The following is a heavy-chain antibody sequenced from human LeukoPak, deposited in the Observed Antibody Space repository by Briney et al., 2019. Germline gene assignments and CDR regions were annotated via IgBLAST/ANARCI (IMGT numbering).Heavy chain of an antibody. V-gene: IGHV3-53*01. J-gene: IGHJ6*03. CDR3: ARDRDTLEAHYMDV. CDR1: GFIFSDYW. Sequence: GGSLRLSCAASGFIFSDYWMHWVRQGPGKGLEWVSVIYSGGSTYYADSVKGRFTISRDNSKNTLYLQMNSLRAEDTAVYYCARDRDTLEAHYMDVWGKGTTVTVSS. CDR2: IYSGGST.